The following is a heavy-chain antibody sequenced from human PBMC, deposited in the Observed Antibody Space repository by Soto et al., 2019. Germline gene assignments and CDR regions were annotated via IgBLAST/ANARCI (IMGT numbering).Heavy chain of an antibody. CDR1: GGSISSGGYS. CDR3: AGGGVSVHFLH. V-gene: IGHV4-30-2*01. J-gene: IGHJ1*01. D-gene: IGHD2-8*02. Sequence: QLPLQESGSGLVKPSQTLSLTCAVSGGSISSGGYSWSWIRQPPGKGLEWIGYIYHSGSTYYNPSLKSRVTISVDRSKNQFSLKLSSVTAADTAVYYCAGGGVSVHFLHWGQGTLVTVSS. CDR2: IYHSGST.